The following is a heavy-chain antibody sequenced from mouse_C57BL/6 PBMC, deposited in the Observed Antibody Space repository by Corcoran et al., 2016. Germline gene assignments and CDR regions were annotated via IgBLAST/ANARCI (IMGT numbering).Heavy chain of an antibody. CDR1: GYTFPTYG. J-gene: IGHJ3*01. CDR3: AREGTGWFAY. CDR2: INTYSGVP. D-gene: IGHD3-3*01. Sequence: QIQLVQSGPELKKPGETVKISCKATGYTFPTYGMSWVKQAPGKGLKWMGWINTYSGVPTYADDFKGRFAFSVETSASTAYLQINNLKNEDTATYFCAREGTGWFAYWGQGTLVTVSA. V-gene: IGHV9-3*01.